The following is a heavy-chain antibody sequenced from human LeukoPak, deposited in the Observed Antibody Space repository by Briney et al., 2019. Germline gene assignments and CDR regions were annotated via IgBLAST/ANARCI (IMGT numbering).Heavy chain of an antibody. Sequence: GGSLRLSCAASGFTFSIYWMSWVRQAPGKGLEWVANIKQDGIEKYYVDSVKGRFTISRDNAKSSLYLQMNRLRAEEPAVYYCARARDGHNLRGSLDYWGQGTLVTVSS. CDR3: ARARDGHNLRGSLDY. CDR2: IKQDGIEK. CDR1: GFTFSIYW. V-gene: IGHV3-7*01. J-gene: IGHJ4*02. D-gene: IGHD5-24*01.